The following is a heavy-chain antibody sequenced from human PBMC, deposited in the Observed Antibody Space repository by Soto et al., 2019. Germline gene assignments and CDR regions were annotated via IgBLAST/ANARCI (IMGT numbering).Heavy chain of an antibody. CDR2: ISWDGGST. Sequence: PGGSLRLSCAASGFTFDDYTMHWVRQAPGKGLEWVSLISWDGGSTYYADSVKGRFTISRDSSKNSLYLQMNSLRTEDTALYYCAKDNIAAAGPPYYYYGMDVWGQGTTVTVS. D-gene: IGHD6-13*01. CDR3: AKDNIAAAGPPYYYYGMDV. CDR1: GFTFDDYT. V-gene: IGHV3-43*01. J-gene: IGHJ6*02.